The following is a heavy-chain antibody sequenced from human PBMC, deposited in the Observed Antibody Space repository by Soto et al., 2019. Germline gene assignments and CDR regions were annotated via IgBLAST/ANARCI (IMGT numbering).Heavy chain of an antibody. CDR1: GFVFSDFQ. J-gene: IGHJ4*02. CDR2: ITGTSAFT. Sequence: GGSLRLSCAASGFVFSDFQFNWVRQAPGGGLEWLSSITGTSAFTEYAESIEGRFTISRDNPNKLLFLHMDNLRPEDTAVYYCARDDLAFQGAFDLWGQGTLVTVSS. CDR3: ARDDLAFQGAFDL. V-gene: IGHV3-21*01. D-gene: IGHD3-3*01.